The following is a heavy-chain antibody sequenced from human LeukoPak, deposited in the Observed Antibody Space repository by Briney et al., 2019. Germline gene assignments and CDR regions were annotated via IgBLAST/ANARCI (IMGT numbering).Heavy chain of an antibody. V-gene: IGHV4-39*07. CDR1: GGSISSSSYY. Sequence: TSETLSLTCTVSGGSISSSSYYWGWIRQPPGKGLEGIGSIYYSGSTYYNPSLKSRVTISVDTSKNQFSLKLSSVTAADTAVYYCAREAYGDYPAYWGQGTLVTVSS. CDR3: AREAYGDYPAY. J-gene: IGHJ4*02. CDR2: IYYSGST. D-gene: IGHD4-17*01.